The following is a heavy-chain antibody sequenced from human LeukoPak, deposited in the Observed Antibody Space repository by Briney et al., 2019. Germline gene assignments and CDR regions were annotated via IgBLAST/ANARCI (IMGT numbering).Heavy chain of an antibody. J-gene: IGHJ4*02. CDR2: IYTSGSTRST. D-gene: IGHD3-3*01. CDR3: TRADFWSGYRFDY. V-gene: IGHV4-4*07. CDR1: GGSISGYY. Sequence: PSETLSLTCTVSGGSISGYYWSWIRQPAGKGLEWIGRIYTSGSTRSTNYNPSLKSRVTLSVDTSKNQFSLKLSSVTAADTAVYYCTRADFWSGYRFDYWGQGTLVTVSS.